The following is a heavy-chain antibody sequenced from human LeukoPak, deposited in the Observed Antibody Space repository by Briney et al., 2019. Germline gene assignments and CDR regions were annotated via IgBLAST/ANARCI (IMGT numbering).Heavy chain of an antibody. J-gene: IGHJ6*03. D-gene: IGHD3-10*01. Sequence: PGGSLRLSCAASGFTFSTYWMHWVRQAPGKGLEWVSYIHTGSSPTSYADSVKGRFTISRDNAKNSLYLQMNSLRAEDTAVYYCARVRSYFYYYYMDVWGKGTMVTVSS. CDR3: ARVRSYFYYYYMDV. CDR2: IHTGSSPT. V-gene: IGHV3-48*04. CDR1: GFTFSTYW.